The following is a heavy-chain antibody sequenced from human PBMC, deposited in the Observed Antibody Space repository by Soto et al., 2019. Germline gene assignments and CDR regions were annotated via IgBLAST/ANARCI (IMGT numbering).Heavy chain of an antibody. Sequence: QVQLQESGPGLVKPSQTLSLTCTVSGGSISSGGYYWSWIRQHPGKGLEWIGYIYYSGSTYYNPSLKSRVTISVDTSKNQSSLKLSSVTAADTAVYYCARGYSSSSFYYYYYMDVWGKGTTVTVSS. V-gene: IGHV4-31*03. CDR1: GGSISSGGYY. J-gene: IGHJ6*03. CDR2: IYYSGST. D-gene: IGHD6-6*01. CDR3: ARGYSSSSFYYYYYMDV.